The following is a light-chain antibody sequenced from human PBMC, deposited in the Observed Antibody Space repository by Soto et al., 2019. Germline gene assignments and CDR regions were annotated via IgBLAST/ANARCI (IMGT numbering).Light chain of an antibody. CDR2: SNN. CDR3: ATWDDSLNGPV. V-gene: IGLV1-44*01. CDR1: ISNIGDNH. J-gene: IGLJ2*01. Sequence: QSVLTQPPSASAAPGQRVTISCSGTISNIGDNHVSWYQQVPGKAPKLLIYSNNQRPSGVPDRVSGSKSGTSASLAISGLQSEDEADYYCATWDDSLNGPVFGGGTKLTVL.